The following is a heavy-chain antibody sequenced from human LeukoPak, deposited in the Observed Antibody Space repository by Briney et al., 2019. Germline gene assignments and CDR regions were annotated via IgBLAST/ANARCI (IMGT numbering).Heavy chain of an antibody. CDR1: GYTFTGYY. Sequence: GASVKVSCKASGYTFTGYYMHWVRQAPGQGLEWMGWINPNSGGTNYAQKFQGRVTMTRDTSISTAYMELSRLRSDDTAVYYCARDLSLGLLWFGETYNWFDPWGQGTLVTVSS. V-gene: IGHV1-2*02. CDR2: INPNSGGT. J-gene: IGHJ5*02. D-gene: IGHD3-10*01. CDR3: ARDLSLGLLWFGETYNWFDP.